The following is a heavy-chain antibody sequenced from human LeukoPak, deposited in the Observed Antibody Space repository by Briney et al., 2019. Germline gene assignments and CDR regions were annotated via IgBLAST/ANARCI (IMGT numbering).Heavy chain of an antibody. CDR3: ATGDGYSSGWAHH. CDR1: GFRFSRYG. J-gene: IGHJ5*02. CDR2: IWYDGSNK. V-gene: IGHV3-33*01. Sequence: GGSLRLSCAASGFRFSRYGMHWVRQAPGKGPEWVAVIWYDGSNKYYADSVKGRFTISRDNSKNTLYLQMSSLRAEDTALYYCATGDGYSSGWAHHWGQGTLVTVSS. D-gene: IGHD6-19*01.